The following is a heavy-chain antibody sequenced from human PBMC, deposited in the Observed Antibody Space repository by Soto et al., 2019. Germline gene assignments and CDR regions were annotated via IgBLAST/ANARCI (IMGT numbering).Heavy chain of an antibody. D-gene: IGHD3-22*01. Sequence: EVQLVESGGGLIQPGGSLRLSCAASGFTVSSNYMSWVRQAPGKGLEWVSVIYSGGSTYYADSVKGRFTISRDNSKNTLYLQMNSLRAADTAVYYWARNYYDSGGGFDYWGQGTLVTVSS. V-gene: IGHV3-53*01. CDR2: IYSGGST. J-gene: IGHJ4*02. CDR3: ARNYYDSGGGFDY. CDR1: GFTVSSNY.